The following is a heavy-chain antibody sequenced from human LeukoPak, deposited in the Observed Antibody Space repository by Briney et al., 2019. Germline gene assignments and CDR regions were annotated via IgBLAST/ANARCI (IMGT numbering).Heavy chain of an antibody. CDR2: IYYSGST. J-gene: IGHJ6*02. V-gene: IGHV4-30-4*01. CDR1: GGSISSGDYY. CDR3: STGSMTSSYYYGMDV. Sequence: SETLSLTCTVSGGSISSGDYYWSWIRQPPGKGLEWIGYIYYSGSTYYNPSLKSRVTISVDTSKNQFSLKLSSVTAADTAVYYCSTGSMTSSYYYGMDVWGQGTTVTVSS.